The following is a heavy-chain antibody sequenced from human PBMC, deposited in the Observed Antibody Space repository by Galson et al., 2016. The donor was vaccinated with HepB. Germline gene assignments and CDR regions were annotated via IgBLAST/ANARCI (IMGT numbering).Heavy chain of an antibody. CDR1: GGSISSDSYY. CDR3: ARQNEGRWTVWYDP. D-gene: IGHD3-10*01. Sequence: ATLSLTCSVSGGSISSDSYYWSWIRQSPGKGLEWIGSINYSGRTNHNLALKSRVTISADTSKNQISLRLSSVTAADTAVYYCARQNEGRWTVWYDPWGQGTLVTVSS. J-gene: IGHJ5*02. CDR2: INYSGRT. V-gene: IGHV4-61*01.